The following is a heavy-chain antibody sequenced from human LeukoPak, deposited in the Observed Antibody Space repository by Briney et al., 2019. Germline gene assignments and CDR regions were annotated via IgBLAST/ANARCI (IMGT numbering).Heavy chain of an antibody. CDR1: GFTFRTYA. V-gene: IGHV3-23*01. J-gene: IGHJ4*02. CDR2: ISGNGVGT. CDR3: AKERSTYSGSYFDYYLDY. Sequence: GGSLRLSCAASGFTFRTYAISWVRQAPGKGLEWVSGISGNGVGTYYADSVKGRFTISRDNSKSTLYLQMNSLRVEDTAVYYCAKERSTYSGSYFDYYLDYWGKGTLVTVSS. D-gene: IGHD1-26*01.